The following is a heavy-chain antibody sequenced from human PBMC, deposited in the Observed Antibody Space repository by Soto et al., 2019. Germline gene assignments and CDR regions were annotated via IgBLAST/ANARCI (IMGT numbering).Heavy chain of an antibody. CDR3: DRVKATLYRHYYFDY. CDR2: IYYSGST. D-gene: IGHD5-12*01. V-gene: IGHV4-30-4*01. Sequence: SETRSLTCTVSVGSISSGDDYWSWSRQPPGKGLEWIGYIYYSGSTYYNASLKRRVTISVDTSKNQFSLKLSSVTAADTAVYFCDRVKATLYRHYYFDYWGQGTPVTVSS. CDR1: VGSISSGDDY. J-gene: IGHJ4*02.